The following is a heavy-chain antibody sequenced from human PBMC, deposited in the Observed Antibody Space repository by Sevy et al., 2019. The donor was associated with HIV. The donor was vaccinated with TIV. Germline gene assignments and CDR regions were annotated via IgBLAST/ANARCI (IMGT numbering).Heavy chain of an antibody. CDR1: GFTFSNFG. D-gene: IGHD3-10*01. CDR3: ARNYRGLT. CDR2: IQSGGSNK. V-gene: IGHV3-30*03. Sequence: GGSLRLSCTTSGFTFSNFGMFWVRQTPGKELEWVAFIQSGGSNKNHADSVKGRFTISRDNSKKTLCLQMNSLRPEDTAVYYCARNYRGLTWGQGTLVTVSS. J-gene: IGHJ5*02.